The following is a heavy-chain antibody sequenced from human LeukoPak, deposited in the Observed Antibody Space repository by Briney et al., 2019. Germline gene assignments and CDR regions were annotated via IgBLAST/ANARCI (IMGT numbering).Heavy chain of an antibody. CDR3: ARGQLADSY. Sequence: GGSLRLSCAASGFTFTTYWMSWIRQTPGKGLEWVAKIKPDGSEKSYVDSVKGRFTISRDNAKNPVFLQMDSLRVEDTALYYCARGQLADSYWGQGALVTVSS. CDR2: IKPDGSEK. J-gene: IGHJ4*02. CDR1: GFTFTTYW. D-gene: IGHD3-22*01. V-gene: IGHV3-7*04.